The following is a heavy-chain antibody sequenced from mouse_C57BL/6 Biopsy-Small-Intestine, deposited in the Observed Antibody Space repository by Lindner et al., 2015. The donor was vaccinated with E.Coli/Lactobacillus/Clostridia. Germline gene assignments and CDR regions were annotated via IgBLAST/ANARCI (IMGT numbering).Heavy chain of an antibody. Sequence: VQLQESGGGLVKPGGSLKLSCAASGFTFSDYGMHWVRQAPEKGLEWVAYISSGSSTIYYADTVKGRFTISRDNAKNTLFLQMTSLRSEDTAMYFCARPHYHAMDYWGQGTSVTVSS. V-gene: IGHV5-17*01. J-gene: IGHJ4*01. CDR2: ISSGSSTI. CDR3: ARPHYHAMDY. CDR1: GFTFSDYG.